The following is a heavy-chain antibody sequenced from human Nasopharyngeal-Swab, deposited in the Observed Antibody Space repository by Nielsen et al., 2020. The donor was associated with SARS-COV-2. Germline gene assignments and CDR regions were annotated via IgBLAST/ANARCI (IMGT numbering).Heavy chain of an antibody. D-gene: IGHD3-3*01. J-gene: IGHJ4*02. CDR3: ARDIEEWLVVPSLSFDF. CDR1: GYTFTNHG. CDR2: ISSYNGRT. V-gene: IGHV1-18*01. Sequence: ASVKVSCKASGYTFTNHGISWLRQAPGRGLERMGWISSYNGRTHYAQKLQGRITMTTDTSTRPAYMELRSLRSDDTAVYYCARDIEEWLVVPSLSFDFWGQGTLVTVSS.